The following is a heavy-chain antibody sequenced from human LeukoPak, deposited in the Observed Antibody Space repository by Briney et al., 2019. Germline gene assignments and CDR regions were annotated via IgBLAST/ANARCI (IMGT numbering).Heavy chain of an antibody. Sequence: GSLRLSCAASGFTFSSYSINWVRQAPGKGLEWVSSISSSSSYIYYADSVKGRFTISRDNAKNSLYLQMNSLRAEDTAVYYCARGGSRGFDYWGQGTLVTVSS. V-gene: IGHV3-21*01. CDR1: GFTFSSYS. J-gene: IGHJ4*02. D-gene: IGHD3-10*01. CDR2: ISSSSSYI. CDR3: ARGGSRGFDY.